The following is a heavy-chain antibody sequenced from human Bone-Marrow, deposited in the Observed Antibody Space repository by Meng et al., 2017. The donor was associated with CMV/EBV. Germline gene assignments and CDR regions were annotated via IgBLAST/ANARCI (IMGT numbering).Heavy chain of an antibody. CDR1: GDSVSNNDVA. J-gene: IGHJ4*02. CDR3: ARGASRSLDY. D-gene: IGHD3-16*01. V-gene: IGHV6-1*01. CDR2: TYYNSKWYN. Sequence: SQTLSLTCAISGDSVSNNDVAWNWIRQSPLRGLEWLGRTYYNSKWYNEYAVSVKSRIIFNADTSQNQFSLQLNSVSPEDTAVYYCARGASRSLDYWGQGNLVNVAS.